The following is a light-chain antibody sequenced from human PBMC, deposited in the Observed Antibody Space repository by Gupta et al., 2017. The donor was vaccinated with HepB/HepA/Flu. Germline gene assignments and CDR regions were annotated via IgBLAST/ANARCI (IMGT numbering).Light chain of an antibody. CDR1: QSSSSY. CDR3: QQSYSTPYT. CDR2: AAS. Sequence: IHLTHSPSSLSASVGDRVTITCRASQSSSSYLNWYQQKPGKAPKLLIYAASSLQSGVPSRFSGSGSGTDFTLTISSLQPEDFATYYCQQSYSTPYTFGQGTKLEIK. J-gene: IGKJ2*01. V-gene: IGKV1-39*01.